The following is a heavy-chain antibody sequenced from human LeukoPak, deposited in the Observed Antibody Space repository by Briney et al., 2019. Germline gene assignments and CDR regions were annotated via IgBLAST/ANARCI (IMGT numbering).Heavy chain of an antibody. J-gene: IGHJ4*02. Sequence: GGSLRLSCAASGVTLSSYAMSWARQAPGKGLEWVSGISSSGSGGNTYYADSVKGRFTISRDSSKNTLFLHMNTLRAEDTAIYYCAKDLAYSRLDYWGQGMLVTVSS. D-gene: IGHD5-18*01. CDR3: AKDLAYSRLDY. CDR2: ISSSGSGGNT. CDR1: GVTLSSYA. V-gene: IGHV3-23*01.